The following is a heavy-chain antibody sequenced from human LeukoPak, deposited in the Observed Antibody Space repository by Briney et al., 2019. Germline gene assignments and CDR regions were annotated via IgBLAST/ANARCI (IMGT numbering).Heavy chain of an antibody. CDR3: ARATYYYDSSGYSSPYYYFGY. CDR1: GGSISSAGYY. J-gene: IGHJ4*02. CDR2: FYYSGST. D-gene: IGHD3-22*01. Sequence: PSETLSLTCTVSGGSISSAGYYWSWIRQHPGKGLEWIGYFYYSGSTYYTPSLKSRLTISVDTSKNQFSLKLSSVTAADTAVYYCARATYYYDSSGYSSPYYYFGYWGQGTLVTVSS. V-gene: IGHV4-31*03.